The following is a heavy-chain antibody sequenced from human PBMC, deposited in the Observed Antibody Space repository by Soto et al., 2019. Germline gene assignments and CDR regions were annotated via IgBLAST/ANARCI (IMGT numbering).Heavy chain of an antibody. CDR1: GFTFSCSA. V-gene: IGHV3-73*01. CDR2: IRSKANSYAT. CDR3: TRLQLRGNWFDP. D-gene: IGHD1-26*01. Sequence: GGSLRLSCAASGFTFSCSAMHWVRQASGKGLEWVGRIRSKANSYATAYAASVKGRFTISRDDSKNTAYLQMNSLKTEDTAVYYCTRLQLRGNWFDPWGQGTLVTVSS. J-gene: IGHJ5*02.